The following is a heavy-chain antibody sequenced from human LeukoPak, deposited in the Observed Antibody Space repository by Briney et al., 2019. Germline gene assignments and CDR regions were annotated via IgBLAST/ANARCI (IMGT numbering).Heavy chain of an antibody. Sequence: SETLSLTCTVSGSSISSYYWSWIRQAPGKGLDWIGEINHSGIPRYNPSLRSRVTISLDTSRNQFSLNLTSVTAADTAVYYCARGLILAGETLGYWGQGALVTVSS. CDR3: ARGLILAGETLGY. CDR1: GSSISSYY. J-gene: IGHJ4*02. V-gene: IGHV4-34*01. CDR2: INHSGIP. D-gene: IGHD6-19*01.